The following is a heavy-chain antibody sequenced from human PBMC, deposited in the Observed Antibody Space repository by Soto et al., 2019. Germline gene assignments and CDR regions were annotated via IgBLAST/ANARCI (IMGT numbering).Heavy chain of an antibody. V-gene: IGHV5-51*01. CDR1: GYSFTTYW. D-gene: IGHD6-6*01. J-gene: IGHJ6*04. CDR3: ARQATIASPNYYYYGMDV. CDR2: IYPVDSNT. Sequence: PGESLKISCKGSGYSFTTYWIGWVRQMPGKGLEWMGIIYPVDSNTRYSPSFQGQVTISVDKSISTAYLQWSSLKASDTAMYYCARQATIASPNYYYYGMDVWGKGTTVTVSS.